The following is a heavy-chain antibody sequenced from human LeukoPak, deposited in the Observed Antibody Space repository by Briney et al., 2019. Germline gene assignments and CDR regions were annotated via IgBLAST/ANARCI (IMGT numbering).Heavy chain of an antibody. J-gene: IGHJ4*02. CDR3: ARGGEGYHFGSASQDY. Sequence: SETLSLTCTVYGGSFSGYYWSWIRQPPGKGLEWIGEINYSGSTNYNPSLKSRVTISVDTSRNQFSLKSTSVTAVDTAIYYCARGGEGYHFGSASQDYWGQGTLVTVSS. CDR2: INYSGST. D-gene: IGHD3-10*01. CDR1: GGSFSGYY. V-gene: IGHV4-34*01.